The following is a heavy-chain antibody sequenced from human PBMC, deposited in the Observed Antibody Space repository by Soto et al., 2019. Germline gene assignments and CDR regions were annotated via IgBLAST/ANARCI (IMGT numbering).Heavy chain of an antibody. CDR1: GFTFSGSA. V-gene: IGHV3-73*02. CDR3: TRLQVTRHYCYGMDV. Sequence: EVQLVESGGGLVQPGGSLKLSCAASGFTFSGSAMHWVRQASGKGLEWVGRIRSKANSYAPAYAASVKDSFTISRDDSKNTAYLQMNSLKTEDTAVYYCTRLQVTRHYCYGMDVWGQGTTVTVSS. D-gene: IGHD4-4*01. CDR2: IRSKANSYAP. J-gene: IGHJ6*02.